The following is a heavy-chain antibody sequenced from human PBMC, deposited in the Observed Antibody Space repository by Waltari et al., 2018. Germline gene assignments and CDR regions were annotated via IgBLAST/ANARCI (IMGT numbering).Heavy chain of an antibody. CDR2: IIPIVGTA. CDR1: GGTFSSYA. J-gene: IGHJ4*02. Sequence: QVQLVQSGAEVKKPGSSVKVSCKASGGTFSSYAISWVRQAPGQGLEWMGGIIPIVGTANYEQKFQGRVTVTTDEATSTAYMELSSLRSEDTAVYYCARAPSSYSSSLATFDYWGQGTLVTVSS. D-gene: IGHD6-6*01. V-gene: IGHV1-69*05. CDR3: ARAPSSYSSSLATFDY.